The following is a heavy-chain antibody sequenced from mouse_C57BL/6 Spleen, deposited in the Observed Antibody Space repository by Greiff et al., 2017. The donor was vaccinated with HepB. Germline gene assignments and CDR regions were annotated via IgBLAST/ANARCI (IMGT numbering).Heavy chain of an antibody. CDR1: GFTFSDYY. D-gene: IGHD1-1*01. CDR2: INYDGSST. CDR3: ARDRGVVYFDV. Sequence: EVMLVESEGGLVQPGSSMKLSCTASGFTFSDYYMAWVRQVPEKGLEWVANINYDGSSTYYLDSLKSRFIISRDNAKNILYLQMSSLKSEDTATYYCARDRGVVYFDVWGTGTTVTVSS. V-gene: IGHV5-16*01. J-gene: IGHJ1*03.